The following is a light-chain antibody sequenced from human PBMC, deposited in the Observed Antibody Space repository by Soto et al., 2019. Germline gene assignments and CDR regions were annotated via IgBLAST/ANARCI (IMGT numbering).Light chain of an antibody. J-gene: IGKJ5*01. CDR2: AAS. CDR3: QQYNNWPIT. V-gene: IGKV3-15*01. Sequence: EIVLAQFPGTMPLPAGERATLCCRASQSLSSSYLAWYQQRPGQAPRLLIYAASTTDADIPARFSGSGSGTESTLAIHSLQSEDFPVYYCQQYNNWPITFGQGTRLEIK. CDR1: QSLSSSY.